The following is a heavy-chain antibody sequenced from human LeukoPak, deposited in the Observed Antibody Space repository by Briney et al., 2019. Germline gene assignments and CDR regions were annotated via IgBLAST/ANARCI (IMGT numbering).Heavy chain of an antibody. D-gene: IGHD4-17*01. V-gene: IGHV4-39*01. CDR1: GGSISSSSYY. Sequence: SETLSLTCTVSGGSISSSSYYWGWLRQPPGKGLEWVGSIYYSGSTYYNPSLKSRVTISVDTSKNQFSLKLSSVTAADTAVYYCARHQSEATTVTPALNYWGQGTLVTVSS. CDR3: ARHQSEATTVTPALNY. CDR2: IYYSGST. J-gene: IGHJ4*02.